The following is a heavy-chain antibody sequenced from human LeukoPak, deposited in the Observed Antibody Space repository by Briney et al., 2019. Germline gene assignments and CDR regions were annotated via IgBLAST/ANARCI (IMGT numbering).Heavy chain of an antibody. Sequence: GAPVKVSYKASGYTFTSYYMHWVRQAPGQGLEWMGIINPSGGSTSYAQKFQGRVTMTRDTSTSTVYMELSSLRSEDTAVYYCARAIFGIAAAGRAYYFDYWGQGTLVTVSS. J-gene: IGHJ4*02. D-gene: IGHD6-13*01. V-gene: IGHV1-46*01. CDR1: GYTFTSYY. CDR2: INPSGGST. CDR3: ARAIFGIAAAGRAYYFDY.